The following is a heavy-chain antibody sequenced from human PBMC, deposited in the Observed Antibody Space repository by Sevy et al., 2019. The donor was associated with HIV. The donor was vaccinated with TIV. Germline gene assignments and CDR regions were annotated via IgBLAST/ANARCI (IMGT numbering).Heavy chain of an antibody. Sequence: GGSLRLSCAASGFTFSSYWMSWVRQAPGKGLEWVANIKQDGSEKYYVDSVKGRFTISRDNAKNSLYLQMNSLRAEDTAVYDCARGWTTGTPPYYYGMDVWGQGTTVTVSS. CDR2: IKQDGSEK. D-gene: IGHD4-4*01. CDR1: GFTFSSYW. V-gene: IGHV3-7*01. CDR3: ARGWTTGTPPYYYGMDV. J-gene: IGHJ6*02.